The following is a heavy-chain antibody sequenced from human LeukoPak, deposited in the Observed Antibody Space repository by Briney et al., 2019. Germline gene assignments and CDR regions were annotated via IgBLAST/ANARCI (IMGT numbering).Heavy chain of an antibody. CDR2: IYYSGST. CDR3: DN. V-gene: IGHV4-30-4*02. Sequence: SETLSLTCTVSGGSISSGDYYWSWIRQPPGKGLEWIGYIYYSGSTYYNPSLKSRVTISVDTSKNQFSLKLSSVTAADTEPPFFDNWGQGTLVTVSS. J-gene: IGHJ4*02. CDR1: GGSISSGDYY.